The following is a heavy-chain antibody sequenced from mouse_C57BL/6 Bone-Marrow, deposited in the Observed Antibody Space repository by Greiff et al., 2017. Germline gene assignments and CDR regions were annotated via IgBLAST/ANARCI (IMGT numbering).Heavy chain of an antibody. V-gene: IGHV6-3*01. CDR1: GFTFSNYW. CDR3: TPYYFSFAY. CDR2: IRLKSDNYAT. Sequence: EVHLVESGGGLVQPGGSMKLSCVASGFTFSNYWMNWVRQSPEKGLEWVAQIRLKSDNYATHYAESVKGRFTISRYDSKSSVYLQINNLRAEDTGIYYCTPYYFSFAYWGQGTLVTVSA. J-gene: IGHJ3*01. D-gene: IGHD2-10*01.